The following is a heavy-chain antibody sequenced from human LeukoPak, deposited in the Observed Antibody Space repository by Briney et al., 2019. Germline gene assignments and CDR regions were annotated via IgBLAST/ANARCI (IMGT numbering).Heavy chain of an antibody. Sequence: GGSLRLSCAASGFTFSSYGMHWVRQAPGKGLEWVAFIRYDGSNKYYADSVKGRFTISRDNSKNTLYLQMNSLRAEDTAVYYCAKDLFDYAGNPALLIHWGQGTLVTVSS. CDR1: GFTFSSYG. CDR2: IRYDGSNK. CDR3: AKDLFDYAGNPALLIH. V-gene: IGHV3-30*02. D-gene: IGHD4-23*01. J-gene: IGHJ4*02.